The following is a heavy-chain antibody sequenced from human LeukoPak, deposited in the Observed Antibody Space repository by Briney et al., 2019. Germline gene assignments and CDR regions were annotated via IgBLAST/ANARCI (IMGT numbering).Heavy chain of an antibody. J-gene: IGHJ4*02. CDR3: ARDDLVMVRGVPDY. CDR1: GFTFSSYS. Sequence: GGSLRLSCAASGFTFSSYSMNWVRQAPGKGLEWVSSISSSSSYIYYADSVKGRFTISRDNAKNSLYLQMNSLRAEDTAVYCCARDDLVMVRGVPDYWGQGTLVTVSS. D-gene: IGHD3-10*01. CDR2: ISSSSSYI. V-gene: IGHV3-21*01.